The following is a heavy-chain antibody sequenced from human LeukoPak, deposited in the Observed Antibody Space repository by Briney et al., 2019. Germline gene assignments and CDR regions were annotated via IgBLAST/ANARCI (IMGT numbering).Heavy chain of an antibody. CDR2: IWYGGSNK. CDR1: GFTFSSYG. CDR3: AKHMAEYSSSSDYYMDV. J-gene: IGHJ6*03. V-gene: IGHV3-30*02. D-gene: IGHD6-6*01. Sequence: AGGSLRLSCAASGFTFSSYGMHWVRQAPGKGLEWVAVIWYGGSNKYYADSVKGRFTISRDNSKNTLYLQMNSLRAEDTAVYYCAKHMAEYSSSSDYYMDVWGKGTTVTVSS.